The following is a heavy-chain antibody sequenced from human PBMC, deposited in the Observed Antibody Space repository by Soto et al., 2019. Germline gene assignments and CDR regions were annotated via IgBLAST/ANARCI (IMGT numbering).Heavy chain of an antibody. J-gene: IGHJ4*02. CDR3: AREQYNWKL. V-gene: IGHV4-59*01. Sequence: SETLSLTCSVSGVSITNYYWTWIRHSPGKGLEWIGYVYHTGNTYYNPSLRSRVTISLDTSKNQVSLRLRSVTAADTAVYYCAREQYNWKLWGQGTLVTVSS. CDR2: VYHTGNT. D-gene: IGHD1-20*01. CDR1: GVSITNYY.